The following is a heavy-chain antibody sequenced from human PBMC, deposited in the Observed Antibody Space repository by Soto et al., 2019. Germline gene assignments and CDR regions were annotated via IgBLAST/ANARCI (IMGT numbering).Heavy chain of an antibody. V-gene: IGHV4-34*01. CDR2: INHSGST. Sequence: QVQLQQWGAGLLKPSETLSLTCAVYGGSFSGYYWSWIRQPPGKGLEWIGEINHSGSTNYNPSLKSRVTISVDTSKNQFNLKLSSVTAADTAVYYCARGRVVVAAPPPGSWFDPWGQGTLVTVSS. CDR1: GGSFSGYY. CDR3: ARGRVVVAAPPPGSWFDP. J-gene: IGHJ5*02. D-gene: IGHD2-15*01.